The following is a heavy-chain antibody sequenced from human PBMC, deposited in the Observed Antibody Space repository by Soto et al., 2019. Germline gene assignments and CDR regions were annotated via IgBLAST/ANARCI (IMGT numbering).Heavy chain of an antibody. J-gene: IGHJ5*02. CDR1: GGSINSYF. Sequence: SETLSLTCTVSGGSINSYFLSWIRQPPGKGLEWIGNIQDSGSTKYNPSLESRVTMSVDTSKNQFSLKLNSVTAADTAVYYCARYRLPGGKNWLAPWGQGILVTVSS. CDR3: ARYRLPGGKNWLAP. V-gene: IGHV4-59*08. D-gene: IGHD7-27*01. CDR2: IQDSGST.